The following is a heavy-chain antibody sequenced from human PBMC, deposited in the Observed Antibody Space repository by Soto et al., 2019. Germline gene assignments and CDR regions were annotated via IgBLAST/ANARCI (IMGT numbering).Heavy chain of an antibody. V-gene: IGHV3-30*18. CDR2: ISYDGSNK. CDR1: GFTFSSYG. J-gene: IGHJ6*01. D-gene: IGHD2-15*01. Sequence: QVQLVESGGGVVQPGRSLRLSCAASGFTFSSYGMHWVRQAPGKGLEWVAVISYDGSNKYYADSVKGRFTISRDNSKNTLYLQMNSLRAEDTAVYYCAKERGGNYYYYGMDVW. CDR3: AKERGGNYYYYGMDV.